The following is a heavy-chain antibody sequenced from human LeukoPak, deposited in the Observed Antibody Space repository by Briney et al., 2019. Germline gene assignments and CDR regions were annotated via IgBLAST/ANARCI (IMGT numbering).Heavy chain of an antibody. D-gene: IGHD5-18*01. CDR2: INAGNGNT. Sequence: ASVKVSCKASGYTFTSYAMHWVRQAPGQRLEWMGWINAGNGNTKYSQKFQGRVTITRDTSASTAYMELSSLRSEDTAVYYCARVGGYSYGHDYWGQGTLVTVSS. CDR3: ARVGGYSYGHDY. J-gene: IGHJ4*02. CDR1: GYTFTSYA. V-gene: IGHV1-3*01.